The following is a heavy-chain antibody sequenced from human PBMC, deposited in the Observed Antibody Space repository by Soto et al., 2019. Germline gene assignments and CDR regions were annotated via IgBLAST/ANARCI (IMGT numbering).Heavy chain of an antibody. CDR1: GFTFSSYA. CDR2: ISGSGGST. V-gene: IGHV3-23*01. CDR3: AKDTDYDFWSGSGYYYYMDV. Sequence: EVQLLESGGGLVQPGGSLRLSCAASGFTFSSYAMSWVRQAPGKGLEWVSAISGSGGSTYYADSVKGRFTISRDNSKNTLYLQMNSLRAEDTAVYYCAKDTDYDFWSGSGYYYYMDVWGKGTTVTVSS. D-gene: IGHD3-3*01. J-gene: IGHJ6*03.